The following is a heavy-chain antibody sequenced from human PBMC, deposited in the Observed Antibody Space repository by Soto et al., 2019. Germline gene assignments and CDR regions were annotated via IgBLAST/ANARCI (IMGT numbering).Heavy chain of an antibody. V-gene: IGHV1-24*01. CDR1: VYTLTELS. CDR3: ATVNERYYYYYGMDV. Sequence: SCAASVYTLTELSMHWVRQAPGKGLEWMGGFDPEDGETIYAQKFQGRVTMTEDTSTDTAYMELSSLRSEDTAVYYCATVNERYYYYYGMDVWGQGTTVTVSS. J-gene: IGHJ6*02. CDR2: FDPEDGET. D-gene: IGHD1-1*01.